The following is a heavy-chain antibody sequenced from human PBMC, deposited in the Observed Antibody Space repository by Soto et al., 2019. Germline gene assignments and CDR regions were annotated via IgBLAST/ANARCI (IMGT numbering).Heavy chain of an antibody. D-gene: IGHD3-10*01. CDR3: ARCRYYSGSGSQYYHYGMDV. Sequence: QVQLQESGPGLVKPSETLSLTCTVSGGSVSSGSYYWSWIRQPPGKGLEWIGYIYYSGSTNYNPLLKGRVTISVDTAKNQFLLKLSSVLDAYTAVYYCARCRYYSGSGSQYYHYGMDVWGQGTTVTVSS. CDR1: GGSVSSGSYY. CDR2: IYYSGST. J-gene: IGHJ6*02. V-gene: IGHV4-61*01.